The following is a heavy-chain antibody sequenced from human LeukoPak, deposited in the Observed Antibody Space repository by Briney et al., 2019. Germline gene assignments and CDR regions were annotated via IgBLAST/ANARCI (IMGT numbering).Heavy chain of an antibody. CDR2: ISSSGNTI. D-gene: IGHD3-22*01. J-gene: IGHJ3*02. CDR3: ARDKTDYYDSSGYYYPDAFDI. Sequence: GGSLRLSCAASGFTFSSYEMNWVRQAPGKGLEWVSYISSSGNTIYYADSVKGRFTISRDNANNSLYLQMNSLRAEDTAVYYCARDKTDYYDSSGYYYPDAFDIWGQGTMVTVSS. V-gene: IGHV3-48*03. CDR1: GFTFSSYE.